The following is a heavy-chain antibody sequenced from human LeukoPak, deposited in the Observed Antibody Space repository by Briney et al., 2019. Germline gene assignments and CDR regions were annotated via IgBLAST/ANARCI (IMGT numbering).Heavy chain of an antibody. CDR1: GYSFFSYW. V-gene: IGHV5-51*01. CDR3: ARHSAADSFNWFDP. J-gene: IGHJ5*02. D-gene: IGHD6-13*01. CDR2: IYPGDSDT. Sequence: GESLKISCKGSGYSFFSYWIGWVRQMPGKGLEWMGIIYPGDSDTRYSPSFQGHVTISADKSISTAYLQLSSLKASDTAMYYCARHSAADSFNWFDPWGQGTLVTVSS.